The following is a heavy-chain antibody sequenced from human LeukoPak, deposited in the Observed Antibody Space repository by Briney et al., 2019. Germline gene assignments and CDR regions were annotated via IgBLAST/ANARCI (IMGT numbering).Heavy chain of an antibody. CDR2: IIPIFGTA. D-gene: IGHD3-10*01. Sequence: GASVKVSCKASGGTFSSYAISWVRQAPGQGLEWMGGIIPIFGTANYAQKFQGRVTMTRDTSTSTVYMELSSLRSEDTAVYYCARGGRLVRGVIIGYWGQGTLVTVSS. J-gene: IGHJ4*02. CDR3: ARGGRLVRGVIIGY. CDR1: GGTFSSYA. V-gene: IGHV1-69*05.